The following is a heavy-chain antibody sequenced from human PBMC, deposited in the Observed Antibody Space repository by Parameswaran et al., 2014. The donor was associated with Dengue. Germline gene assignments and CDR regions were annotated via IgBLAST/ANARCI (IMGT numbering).Heavy chain of an antibody. CDR2: LAGRSEYI. Sequence: KWIRQPPGKGLEWGLDPLAGRSEYIYYGDSVKGRFTISRDNAKNSLYLQMNSLRVEDTAVYYCARRYSGSFFPWGQGTLVTVSS. D-gene: IGHD1-26*01. J-gene: IGHJ5*02. V-gene: IGHV3-21*01. CDR3: ARRYSGSFFP.